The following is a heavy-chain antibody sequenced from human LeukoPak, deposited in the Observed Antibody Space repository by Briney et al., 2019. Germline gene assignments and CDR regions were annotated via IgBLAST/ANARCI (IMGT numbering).Heavy chain of an antibody. CDR1: GFTFSSYG. D-gene: IGHD2-2*01. Sequence: GGSLRLSCAASGFTFSSYGMHWVRQAPGKGLEWVAFIRYDGSNKYYADSVKGRFTISRDNSKNTLYMQMNSLRAEDTAVYYCAKATNCVSTSCPPDDAFDISGEGTMVTVSS. CDR3: AKATNCVSTSCPPDDAFDI. J-gene: IGHJ3*02. CDR2: IRYDGSNK. V-gene: IGHV3-30*02.